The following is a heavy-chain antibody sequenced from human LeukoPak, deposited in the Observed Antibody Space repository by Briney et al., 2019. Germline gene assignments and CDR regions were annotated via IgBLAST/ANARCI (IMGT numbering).Heavy chain of an antibody. CDR2: ISAYNGNT. J-gene: IGHJ5*02. D-gene: IGHD2-21*01. CDR1: GYTFTSYG. CDR3: AKDSCGGDCCGDNWFDP. Sequence: ASVKVSCKASGYTFTSYGISWVRQAPGQGLEWMGWISAYNGNTNYAQKLQGRVTMTTDTSTSTAYMELRSLRSDDTAVYYCAKDSCGGDCCGDNWFDPWGQGTLVTVSS. V-gene: IGHV1-18*01.